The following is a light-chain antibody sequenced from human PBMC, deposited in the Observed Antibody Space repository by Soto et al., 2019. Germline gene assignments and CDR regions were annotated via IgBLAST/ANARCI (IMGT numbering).Light chain of an antibody. J-gene: IGKJ2*01. V-gene: IGKV1D-12*01. CDR3: QPANSFPVP. CDR1: QAISNW. CDR2: AAS. Sequence: DIQMTQSPSSVSASVGDRVTITCRASQAISNWLAWYQQKPGKAPNLLIYAASSLQSGVPSSFSGSGSATDFNLTISSLQPESFAHSECQPANSFPVPFGKGTKLEIK.